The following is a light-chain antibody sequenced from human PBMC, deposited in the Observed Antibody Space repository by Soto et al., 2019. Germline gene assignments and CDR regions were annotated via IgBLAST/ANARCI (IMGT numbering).Light chain of an antibody. CDR1: SSDVGGYNH. J-gene: IGLJ1*01. Sequence: QSVLTQPASVSGSPGQSITISCTGTSSDVGGYNHVSWYQQHPGKAPKLMIYDVSNRPSGVSNRFSGSKSGNTASLTISGLQAEDEADYYCSPYTSSSTRVFGTGTKVTVL. V-gene: IGLV2-14*01. CDR2: DVS. CDR3: SPYTSSSTRV.